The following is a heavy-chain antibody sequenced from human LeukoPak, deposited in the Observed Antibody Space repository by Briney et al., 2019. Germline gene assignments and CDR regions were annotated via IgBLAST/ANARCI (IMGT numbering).Heavy chain of an antibody. CDR1: GSTFSSYA. J-gene: IGHJ4*02. D-gene: IGHD3-10*01. CDR2: ISYDGSNK. V-gene: IGHV3-30-3*01. CDR3: ARDPGSGSYRVEYYFDY. Sequence: PGGSLRLSCAASGSTFSSYAMHWVRQAPGKGLEWVAVISYDGSNKYYADSVKGRFTISRDNSKNTLYLQMNSLRAEDTAVYYCARDPGSGSYRVEYYFDYWGQGTLVTVSS.